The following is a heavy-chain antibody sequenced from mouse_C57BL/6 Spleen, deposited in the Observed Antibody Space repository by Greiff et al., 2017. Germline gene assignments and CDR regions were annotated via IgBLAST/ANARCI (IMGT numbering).Heavy chain of an antibody. CDR1: GFTFSSYG. Sequence: DVMLVESGGDLVKPGGSLKLSCAASGFTFSSYGMSWVRQTPDTRLEWVATISSGGSYTYYPDSVKGRFTISRDNAKNTLYLQMSSLKSEDTAMYYCARSGDYGWCAYWGQGTLVTVSA. CDR2: ISSGGSYT. CDR3: ARSGDYGWCAY. V-gene: IGHV5-6*02. D-gene: IGHD2-4*01. J-gene: IGHJ3*01.